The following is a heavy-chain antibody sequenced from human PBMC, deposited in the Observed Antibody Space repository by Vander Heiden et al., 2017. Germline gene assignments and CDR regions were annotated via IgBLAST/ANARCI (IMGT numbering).Heavy chain of an antibody. J-gene: IGHJ4*02. D-gene: IGHD3-10*01. CDR3: AKLAYYYGSGSPWDYFDY. V-gene: IGHV3-23*01. Sequence: EVQLLESGGGLVQPGASLRLSCAASGFTFSSYAMSWVRQAPGKGLEWVSAISGSGGSTYYADSVKGRFTISRDNSKNTLYLQMNSLRAEDTAVYYCAKLAYYYGSGSPWDYFDYWGQGTLVTVSS. CDR2: ISGSGGST. CDR1: GFTFSSYA.